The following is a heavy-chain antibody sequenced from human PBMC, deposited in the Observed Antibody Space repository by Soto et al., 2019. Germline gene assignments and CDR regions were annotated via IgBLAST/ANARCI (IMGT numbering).Heavy chain of an antibody. D-gene: IGHD2-2*01. V-gene: IGHV3-11*04. CDR1: GFTFSDYY. Sequence: GGSLRLSCAASGFTFSDYYMSWIRQAPGKGLEWVSYISSSGSTIYYADSVKGRFTISRDNSKNTLYLQMNSLRAEDTAVYYCARDVDIVLVPAATYYYYGMDVWGQGTTVTVSS. CDR2: ISSSGSTI. J-gene: IGHJ6*02. CDR3: ARDVDIVLVPAATYYYYGMDV.